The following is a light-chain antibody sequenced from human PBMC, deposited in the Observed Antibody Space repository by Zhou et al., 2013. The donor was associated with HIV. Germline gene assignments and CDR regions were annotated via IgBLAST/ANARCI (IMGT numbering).Light chain of an antibody. CDR2: DAS. V-gene: IGKV1-33*01. CDR3: QQYHNLPRT. CDR1: QGIRND. Sequence: DIQMTQSPSSLSASVGDRVTITCRASQGIRNDLGWYQQKAGKAPKVLISDASNLQTGVPSRFSGRGSGTDFTFTISSLQPEDIATYYCQQYHNLPRTFGRGTTVEVK. J-gene: IGKJ1*01.